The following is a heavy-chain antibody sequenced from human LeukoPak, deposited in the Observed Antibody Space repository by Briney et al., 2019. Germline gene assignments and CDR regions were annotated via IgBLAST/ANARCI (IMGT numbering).Heavy chain of an antibody. CDR2: ICGSGDST. D-gene: IGHD3-22*01. CDR3: ARGYYSSADY. J-gene: IGHJ4*02. CDR1: GFTFSSYV. V-gene: IGHV3-23*01. Sequence: GGSLRLSCAASGFTFSSYVMNWVRQAPGKGLEWVSPICGSGDSTDYADSVKGRFTISRDSSKNTLYLQMNSLRAEDTAVYYCARGYYSSADYWGQGTLVTVSS.